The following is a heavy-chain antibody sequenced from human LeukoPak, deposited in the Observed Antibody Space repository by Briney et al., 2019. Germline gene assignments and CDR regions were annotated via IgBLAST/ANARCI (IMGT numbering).Heavy chain of an antibody. V-gene: IGHV3-66*01. CDR3: AREGEDGGTSGWFDP. CDR2: TYSGGST. Sequence: PGGSLRLSCAASGFTVSSNYMSWVRQAPGKGLEWVSVTYSGGSTYYADSVKGRFTISRDNSKNTLYLQMNSLRAEDTAVYYCAREGEDGGTSGWFDPWGQGTLVTVSS. CDR1: GFTVSSNY. D-gene: IGHD4-23*01. J-gene: IGHJ5*02.